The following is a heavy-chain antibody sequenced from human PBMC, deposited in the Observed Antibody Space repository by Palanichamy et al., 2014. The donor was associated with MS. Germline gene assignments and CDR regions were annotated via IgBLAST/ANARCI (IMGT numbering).Heavy chain of an antibody. J-gene: IGHJ4*02. D-gene: IGHD3-3*01. V-gene: IGHV3-74*01. CDR1: GFTFSSYW. Sequence: EVQLVESGGGLVQPGGSLRLSCAASGFTFSSYWMHWVRQAPGKGLVWVSRINSDGSSISYADSVKGRFTISRDNAKNTLYLQMNSLRAEDTAVYYCARSPNYDFWSGYCPDYWGQGTLVTVSS. CDR3: ARSPNYDFWSGYCPDY. CDR2: INSDGSSI.